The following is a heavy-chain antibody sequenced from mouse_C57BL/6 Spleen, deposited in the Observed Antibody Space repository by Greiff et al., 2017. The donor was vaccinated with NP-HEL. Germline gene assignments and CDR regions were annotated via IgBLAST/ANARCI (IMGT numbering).Heavy chain of an antibody. CDR3: TRPVGYFDY. Sequence: QVQLQQSGAELVRPGASVTLSCKASGYTFTDYEMHWVKQTPVHGLEWIGAIDPEPGGTAYNQKFKGKAILTADKSSSTAYMELRSLTSEDSAVYYCTRPVGYFDYWGQGTTLTVSS. J-gene: IGHJ2*01. D-gene: IGHD1-1*01. CDR1: GYTFTDYE. V-gene: IGHV1-15*01. CDR2: IDPEPGGT.